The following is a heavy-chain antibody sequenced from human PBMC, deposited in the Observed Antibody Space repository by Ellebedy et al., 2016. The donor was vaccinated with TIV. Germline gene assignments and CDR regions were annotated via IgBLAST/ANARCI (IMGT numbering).Heavy chain of an antibody. V-gene: IGHV4-31*03. CDR2: IYYSGST. D-gene: IGHD4-17*01. Sequence: SETLSLTXTVSGGSISSGGYYWSWIRQHPGKGLEWIGYIYYSGSTYYNPSLKSRVTISVDTSKNQFSLKLSSVTAADTAVYYCARDSSTVTTFGWFDPWGQGTLVTVSS. CDR1: GGSISSGGYY. CDR3: ARDSSTVTTFGWFDP. J-gene: IGHJ5*02.